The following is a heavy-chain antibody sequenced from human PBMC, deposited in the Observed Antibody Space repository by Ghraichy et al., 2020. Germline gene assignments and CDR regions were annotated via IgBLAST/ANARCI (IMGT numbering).Heavy chain of an antibody. J-gene: IGHJ6*03. CDR2: IYYSGST. CDR1: GGSVSSGSYY. D-gene: IGHD3-10*01. CDR3: ARVRLENHLWFREFPYYYYMDV. Sequence: SETLSLTCTVSGGSVSSGSYYWSWIRQPPGKGLEWIGYIYYSGSTNYNPSLKSRVTISVDTSKNQFSLKLSSVTAADTAVYYCARVRLENHLWFREFPYYYYMDVWGKGTTVTVSS. V-gene: IGHV4-61*01.